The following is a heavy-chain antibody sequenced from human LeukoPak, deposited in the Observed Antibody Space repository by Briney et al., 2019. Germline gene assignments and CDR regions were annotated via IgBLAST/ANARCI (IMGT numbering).Heavy chain of an antibody. CDR1: GYSISSGYY. Sequence: SETLSLTCTVSGYSISSGYYWGWIRQPPGKGLEWIGSIYHSGSTYYNPSLKSRVTISVDTSKNQFSLKLSSVTAADTAVYYCARDKENAFDIWGQGTMVTVSS. CDR2: IYHSGST. J-gene: IGHJ3*02. CDR3: ARDKENAFDI. V-gene: IGHV4-38-2*02.